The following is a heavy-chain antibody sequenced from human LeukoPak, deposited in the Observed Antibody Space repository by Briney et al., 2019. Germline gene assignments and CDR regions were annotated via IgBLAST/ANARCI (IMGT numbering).Heavy chain of an antibody. V-gene: IGHV1-46*01. CDR1: GYTFTSYY. CDR3: AREPRYYDSSGYFDY. Sequence: GASVTVSCKASGYTFTSYYMHWVRQAPGQGLEWMGIINPSGGSTSYAQKFQGRVTMTRDTSTSTVYMELSSLRSEDTAVYYCAREPRYYDSSGYFDYWGQGTLVTVSS. J-gene: IGHJ4*02. CDR2: INPSGGST. D-gene: IGHD3-22*01.